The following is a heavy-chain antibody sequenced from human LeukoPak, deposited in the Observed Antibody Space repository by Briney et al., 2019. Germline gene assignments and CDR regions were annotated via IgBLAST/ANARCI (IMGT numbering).Heavy chain of an antibody. CDR2: INPSGGST. CDR3: ASQSITMILDY. V-gene: IGHV1-46*01. D-gene: IGHD3-22*01. CDR1: GYTFASYY. Sequence: ASVKVSCKASGYTFASYYMHWVRQAPGQGLERMGIINPSGGSTSYAQKFQGRVTMTRDTSTNTVYMELSSLRSEDTAVYYCASQSITMILDYWGQGTLVTVSS. J-gene: IGHJ4*02.